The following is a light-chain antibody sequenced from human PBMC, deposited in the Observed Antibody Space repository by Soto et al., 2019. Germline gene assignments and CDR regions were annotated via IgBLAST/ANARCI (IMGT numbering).Light chain of an antibody. J-gene: IGKJ1*01. Sequence: DIQMTQSPSTLSASVGDRVTITCRASQSISSWLAWYQQKPGKAPRFLIYKASSLERGVPSRFSGSGSGTDFTLTINSLQTDDFATYYCQHGRTFGQGTKVELK. CDR2: KAS. V-gene: IGKV1-5*03. CDR3: QHGRT. CDR1: QSISSW.